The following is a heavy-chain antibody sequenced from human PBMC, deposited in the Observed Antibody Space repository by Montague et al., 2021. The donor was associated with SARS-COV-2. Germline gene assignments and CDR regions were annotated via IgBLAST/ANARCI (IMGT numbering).Heavy chain of an antibody. D-gene: IGHD4-11*01. CDR3: ARGLPVTTLYYYYGMDV. J-gene: IGHJ6*02. CDR1: GGSFSGHY. CDR2: INHSGST. Sequence: SETLSLTCAVYGGSFSGHYWSWIRQPPGKGLEWIGEINHSGSTNYNPSLKSRVTISVDTSKNQFSLKLSSVTAADTAVYYCARGLPVTTLYYYYGMDVWSQGTTVTVSS. V-gene: IGHV4-34*01.